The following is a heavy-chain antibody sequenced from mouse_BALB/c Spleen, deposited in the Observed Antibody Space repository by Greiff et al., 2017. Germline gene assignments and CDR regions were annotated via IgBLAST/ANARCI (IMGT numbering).Heavy chain of an antibody. CDR1: GFSLTSYG. Sequence: VQLKESGPGLVAPSQSLSITCTVSGFSLTSYGVHWVRQPPGKGLEWLGVIWAGGSTNYNSALMSRLSISKDNSKSQVFLKMNSLQTDDTAMYYCARPYYYGSSPAWFAYWGQGTLVTVSA. J-gene: IGHJ3*01. V-gene: IGHV2-9*02. CDR3: ARPYYYGSSPAWFAY. D-gene: IGHD1-1*01. CDR2: IWAGGST.